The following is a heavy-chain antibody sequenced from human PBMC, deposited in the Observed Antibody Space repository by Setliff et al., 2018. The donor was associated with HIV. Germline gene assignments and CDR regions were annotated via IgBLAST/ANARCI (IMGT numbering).Heavy chain of an antibody. CDR2: INPSGGST. D-gene: IGHD6-13*01. Sequence: ASVKVSCKASGYIFTSYYIHWVRQAPGQGLEWMGIINPSGGSTTYAQKFQGRVTMTRDTSTSTVYMELSSLRSEDTAVYYCARATPGEHLVLHYWGQGTLVTVSS. V-gene: IGHV1-46*01. J-gene: IGHJ4*02. CDR1: GYIFTSYY. CDR3: ARATPGEHLVLHY.